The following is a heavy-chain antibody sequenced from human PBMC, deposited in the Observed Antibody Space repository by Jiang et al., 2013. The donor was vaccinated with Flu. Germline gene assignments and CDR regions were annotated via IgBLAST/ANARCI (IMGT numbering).Heavy chain of an antibody. Sequence: GGPLTLSCAASGFNFRDYAMSWVRQAPGKGLEWLSCITADGRGKYYADSVKGRLTISKDNSWNTLSLQMFSLRADDTATYYCTTTYNAPNYFTGMAVWGQGTTVTVSS. V-gene: IGHV3-23*01. D-gene: IGHD1-14*01. CDR1: GFNFRDYA. J-gene: IGHJ6*02. CDR3: TTTYNAPNYFTGMAV. CDR2: ITADGRGK.